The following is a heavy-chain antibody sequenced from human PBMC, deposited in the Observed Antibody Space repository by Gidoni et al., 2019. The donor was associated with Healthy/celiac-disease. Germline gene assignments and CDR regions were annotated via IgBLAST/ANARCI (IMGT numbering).Heavy chain of an antibody. V-gene: IGHV3-53*01. CDR1: GFTVSSNY. CDR3: ARDPYGDYEGGYWYFDL. D-gene: IGHD4-17*01. Sequence: EVQLVESGGGLIHQGGSLRRSFRASGFTVSSNYMSWVRQAPGKGLEWVSVIYSGGSTYYADSVKGRFTISRDNSKNTLYLQMNSLRAEDTAVYYCARDPYGDYEGGYWYFDLWGRGTLVTVSS. J-gene: IGHJ2*01. CDR2: IYSGGST.